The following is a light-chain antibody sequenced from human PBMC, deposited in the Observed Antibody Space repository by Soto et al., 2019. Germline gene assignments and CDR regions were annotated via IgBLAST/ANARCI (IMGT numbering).Light chain of an antibody. CDR3: QQYNNWPPIT. V-gene: IGKV3-15*01. CDR1: QSVNSN. Sequence: EMVLTQSPAILSVSPGESASLSSRAHQSVNSNYLAWYQQKPGQAPRLLIYGASTRATGIPARFSGSGSGTEFTLTICSLQSEDFAVYYCQQYNNWPPITFGQGTRLEIK. J-gene: IGKJ5*01. CDR2: GAS.